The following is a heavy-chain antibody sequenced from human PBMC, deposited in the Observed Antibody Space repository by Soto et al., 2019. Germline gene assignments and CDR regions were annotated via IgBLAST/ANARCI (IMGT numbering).Heavy chain of an antibody. CDR1: GFTFSHYP. CDR2: ISGSGGST. Sequence: EVVLLESGGGLVQPGGSLRLSCASSGFTFSHYPMSWVRQAPGKGLEWVATISGSGGSTYYPDSVKGRFTVSRDSSLYLLIHSRRVDDTAIYFGAKQRTTVTTSFDYWGQGALVTVSS. CDR3: AKQRTTVTTSFDY. J-gene: IGHJ4*02. D-gene: IGHD4-17*01. V-gene: IGHV3-23*01.